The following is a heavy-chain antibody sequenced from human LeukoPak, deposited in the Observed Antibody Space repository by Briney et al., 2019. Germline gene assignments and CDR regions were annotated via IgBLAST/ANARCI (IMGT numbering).Heavy chain of an antibody. Sequence: SETLSPTCTVSGGSISSYYWSWIRQPAGKGLEWIGRIYTSGSTNYNPSLKSRVTMSVDTSKNQFSLKLSSVTAADTAVYYCASELRYFDSTIGYYYYYMDVWGKGTTVTISS. CDR3: ASELRYFDSTIGYYYYYMDV. V-gene: IGHV4-4*07. D-gene: IGHD3-9*01. CDR2: IYTSGST. J-gene: IGHJ6*03. CDR1: GGSISSYY.